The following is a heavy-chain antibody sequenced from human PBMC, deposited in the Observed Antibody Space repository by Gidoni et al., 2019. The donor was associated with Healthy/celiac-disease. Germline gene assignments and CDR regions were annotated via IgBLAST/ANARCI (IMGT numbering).Heavy chain of an antibody. D-gene: IGHD3-22*01. J-gene: IGHJ4*02. CDR2: INHSGST. Sequence: QVQLQQWGAGLLKPSETLSLPCAVYVGSFSGYYWSWIRQPPGKGLEWIGEINHSGSTNYNPSLKSRVTISVDTSKNQFSLKLSSVTAADTAVYYCARGRRGRGSYDSSGYANWGQGTLVTVSS. CDR3: ARGRRGRGSYDSSGYAN. CDR1: VGSFSGYY. V-gene: IGHV4-34*01.